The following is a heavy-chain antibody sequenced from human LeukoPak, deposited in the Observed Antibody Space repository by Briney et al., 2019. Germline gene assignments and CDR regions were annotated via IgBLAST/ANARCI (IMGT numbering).Heavy chain of an antibody. D-gene: IGHD3-16*01. CDR1: GFTFRDYA. CDR3: ARAIMITFGGPPGAFDI. J-gene: IGHJ3*02. Sequence: GGSLRLSCAASGFTFRDYAMHWVRQAPGKGLEWVAVISFDGSDKYYADSVRGRFTISRDNSKDTLDLQVNTLTAEDTAVYYCARAIMITFGGPPGAFDIWGQGTMVTVSS. CDR2: ISFDGSDK. V-gene: IGHV3-30*04.